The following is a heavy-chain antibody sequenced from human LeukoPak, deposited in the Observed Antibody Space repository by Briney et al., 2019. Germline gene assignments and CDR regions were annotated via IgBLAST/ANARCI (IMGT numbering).Heavy chain of an antibody. CDR1: GGSISSSSYY. D-gene: IGHD3-10*01. CDR2: IYYSGST. CDR3: ATYYYGSGRYTHAFDI. Sequence: SETLSLTCTVSGGSISSSSYYWGWIRQPPGKGLEWIGSIYYSGSTNYNPSLKSRVTISVDTSKNQFSLKLSSVTAADTAVYYCATYYYGSGRYTHAFDIWGQGTMVTVSS. V-gene: IGHV4-39*07. J-gene: IGHJ3*02.